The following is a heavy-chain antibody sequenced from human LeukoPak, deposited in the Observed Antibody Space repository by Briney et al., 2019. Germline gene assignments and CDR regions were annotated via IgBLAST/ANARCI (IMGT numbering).Heavy chain of an antibody. CDR1: GFTFSSYW. V-gene: IGHV3-7*01. Sequence: GGSLRLSCAASGFTFSSYWMSWVRQAPGKGLEWVANIKQDGSEKYYVDSVKGRFTISRDNAKNPLYLQMNSLRAEDTAVYYCARRRYNWNDEGNWFDPWGQGTLVTVSS. CDR2: IKQDGSEK. J-gene: IGHJ5*02. CDR3: ARRRYNWNDEGNWFDP. D-gene: IGHD1-20*01.